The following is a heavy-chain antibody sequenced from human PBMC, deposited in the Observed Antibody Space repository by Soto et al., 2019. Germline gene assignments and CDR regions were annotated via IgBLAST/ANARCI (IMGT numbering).Heavy chain of an antibody. V-gene: IGHV3-23*01. CDR3: AIVPSITMVRGVIAGGAFDI. D-gene: IGHD3-10*01. CDR2: ISGSGGST. J-gene: IGHJ3*02. CDR1: EFNFSSYA. Sequence: EVQLLESGGGLVQPGGSLRLSCAASEFNFSSYAMSWVRQAPRKGMEWVSAISGSGGSTYYADSVKGRFTISRDNSKKTLYLQMNSLRAEDTGVYYCAIVPSITMVRGVIAGGAFDIWGQGTMVTVSS.